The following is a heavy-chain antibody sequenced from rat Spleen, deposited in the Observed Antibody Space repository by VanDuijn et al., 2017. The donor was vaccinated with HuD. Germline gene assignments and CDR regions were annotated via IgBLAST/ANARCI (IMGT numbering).Heavy chain of an antibody. J-gene: IGHJ2*01. CDR3: TRSLYNNYEY. CDR2: ISTGGGNT. D-gene: IGHD1-10*01. V-gene: IGHV5-25*01. Sequence: KGLEWVASISTGGGNTYYRDSVKGRFTISRDNAKSTLYLQMNSLRSEDTATYYCTRSLYNNYEYWGQGVMVTVSS.